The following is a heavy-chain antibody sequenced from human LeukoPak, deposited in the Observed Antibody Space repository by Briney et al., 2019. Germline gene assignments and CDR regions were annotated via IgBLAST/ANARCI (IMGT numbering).Heavy chain of an antibody. V-gene: IGHV1-18*01. D-gene: IGHD3-22*01. J-gene: IGHJ3*02. CDR1: GYTFTSYG. CDR3: ARDQGGYYDSSGYYSDAFDI. CDR2: ISTYNGNT. Sequence: GASVKVSCKASGYTFTSYGINWVRQAPGQGLEWMGWISTYNGNTNYAQKLQDRVTMTTDTSTSTAYMELRSLRSDDTAVYYCARDQGGYYDSSGYYSDAFDIWGQGTMVTVSS.